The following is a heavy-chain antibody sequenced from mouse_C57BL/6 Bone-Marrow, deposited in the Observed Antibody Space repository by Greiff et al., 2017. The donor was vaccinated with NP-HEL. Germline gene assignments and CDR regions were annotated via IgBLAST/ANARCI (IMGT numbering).Heavy chain of an antibody. CDR1: GYTFTSYW. D-gene: IGHD1-1*01. V-gene: IGHV1-72*01. J-gene: IGHJ1*03. CDR2: IDPNSGGT. Sequence: VQGVESGADLVKPGASVKLSCKASGYTFTSYWMHWVKQRPGRGLEWIGRIDPNSGGTKFNEKFKTKATLTVDKPSSTAYMQLSSLTSEDSAVYYYARYYYGSRGWYFDVWGTGTTVTVSS. CDR3: ARYYYGSRGWYFDV.